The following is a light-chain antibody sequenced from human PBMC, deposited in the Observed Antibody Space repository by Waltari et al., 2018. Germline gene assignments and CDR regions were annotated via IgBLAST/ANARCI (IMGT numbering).Light chain of an antibody. CDR2: HAS. CDR3: QHYESLPVT. J-gene: IGKJ1*01. V-gene: IGKV3-20*01. Sequence: EIVLTQSPGTLSLSPGERATLSCRASQSISKYLAWYQQKPGQPPRPLIYHASSRAAGSPDRFSGSGSGTDFSLSISRLEPEDFAVYYCQHYESLPVTFGQGTKVEIK. CDR1: QSISKY.